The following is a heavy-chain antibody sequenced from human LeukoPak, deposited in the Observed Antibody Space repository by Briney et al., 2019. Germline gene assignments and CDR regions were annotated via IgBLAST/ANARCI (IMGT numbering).Heavy chain of an antibody. CDR2: ISAYNGNT. V-gene: IGHV1-18*01. J-gene: IGHJ6*02. CDR1: GYTFTSYG. Sequence: GASVKVSCKASGYTFTSYGISWVRQAPGQGLEWMGWISAYNGNTNYAQKLQGRVTMTTDTSTSTAYMELRSLRSDDTAVYYCARVLGYCSSTSCLPSYYYCYGMDVWGQGTTVTVSS. CDR3: ARVLGYCSSTSCLPSYYYCYGMDV. D-gene: IGHD2-2*01.